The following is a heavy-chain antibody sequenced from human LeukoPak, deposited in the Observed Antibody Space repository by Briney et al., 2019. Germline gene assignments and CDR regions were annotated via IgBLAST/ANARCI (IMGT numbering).Heavy chain of an antibody. CDR3: ARDLVGVHDY. D-gene: IGHD1-26*01. J-gene: IGHJ4*02. V-gene: IGHV4-59*12. CDR2: IYRSGRT. Sequence: SETLSLTCTVSGGSISSYYWSWIRQPPGKGLEWIGEIYRSGRTNYNPSPKSRVIISVDKSKNQFSLKLSSVTAADTAVYYCARDLVGVHDYWGQGTLVTVSS. CDR1: GGSISSYY.